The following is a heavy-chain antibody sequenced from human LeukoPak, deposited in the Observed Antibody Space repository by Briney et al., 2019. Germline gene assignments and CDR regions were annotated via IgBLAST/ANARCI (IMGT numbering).Heavy chain of an antibody. V-gene: IGHV4-59*01. D-gene: IGHD6-19*01. CDR3: ARSFRSGWFDY. CDR2: IYYSGST. CDR1: GGSISSYY. Sequence: SEALSLTCTVSGGSISSYYWSWIRQPPGKGLEWIGYIYYSGSTNYNPSLKSRVTISVDTSKNQFSLKLSSVTAADTAVYYCARSFRSGWFDYWGQGTLVTVSS. J-gene: IGHJ4*02.